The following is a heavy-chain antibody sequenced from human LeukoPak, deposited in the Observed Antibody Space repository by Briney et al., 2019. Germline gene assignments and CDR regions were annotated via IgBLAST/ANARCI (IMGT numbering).Heavy chain of an antibody. CDR3: AKDNYDYVWGSYRENYFDY. CDR1: GFTFSSYA. D-gene: IGHD3-16*02. J-gene: IGHJ4*02. CDR2: ISDGGGST. V-gene: IGHV3-23*01. Sequence: GGSLRLSCEASGFTFSSYAMSWVRQAPGKGLEWVSAISDGGGSTYYADSVKGRFTISRDNSKNTLYLQMNSLRAEDTAVYYYAKDNYDYVWGSYRENYFDYWGQGALITVSS.